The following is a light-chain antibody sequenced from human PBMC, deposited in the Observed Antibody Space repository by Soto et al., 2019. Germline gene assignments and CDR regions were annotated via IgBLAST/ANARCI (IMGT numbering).Light chain of an antibody. V-gene: IGLV2-11*01. CDR2: DVS. J-gene: IGLJ1*01. Sequence: QSALTQPRSVSGSPGQSVTISCTGTSSDVGGYNYVSWYQQNPGKAPKLMIYDVSKRPSGVPDRFSGSKSGNTASLTISGLQAEDEADYYCCSYAGSYTHVFGTGTKLTVL. CDR1: SSDVGGYNY. CDR3: CSYAGSYTHV.